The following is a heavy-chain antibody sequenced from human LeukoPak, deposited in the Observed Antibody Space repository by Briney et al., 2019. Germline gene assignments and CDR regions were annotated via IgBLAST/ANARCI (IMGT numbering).Heavy chain of an antibody. CDR1: GFTFSGYN. D-gene: IGHD3/OR15-3a*01. J-gene: IGHJ4*02. CDR3: ARDLDPLNY. CDR2: ISSCGSTI. Sequence: PGGSLRLSCAASGFTFSGYNLNWVRQAPGKGLEWVSYISSCGSTIYYADSVKGRFTISRDNAKNSLFLQMNSLRAEDTAVYYCARDLDPLNYWGQGTLVTVSS. V-gene: IGHV3-48*01.